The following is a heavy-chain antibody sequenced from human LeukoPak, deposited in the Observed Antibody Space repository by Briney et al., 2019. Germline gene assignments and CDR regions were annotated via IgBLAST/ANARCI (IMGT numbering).Heavy chain of an antibody. CDR1: GFTFSTYT. J-gene: IGHJ4*02. D-gene: IGHD2-21*02. Sequence: GGSLRLSCAASGFTFSTYTLNWVRRAPGKGLEWVSAISGSGGSTYYADSVKGRFTISRDNAKNSLYLQMNSLRAEDTAFYYCARGRGLGVTPTSVPFEYWGQGTLVTASS. CDR3: ARGRGLGVTPTSVPFEY. V-gene: IGHV3-23*01. CDR2: ISGSGGST.